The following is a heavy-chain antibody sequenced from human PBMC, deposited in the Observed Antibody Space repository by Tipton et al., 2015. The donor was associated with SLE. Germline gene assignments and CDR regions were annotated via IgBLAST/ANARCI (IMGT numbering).Heavy chain of an antibody. V-gene: IGHV4-30-4*01. J-gene: IGHJ6*03. Sequence: TLSLTCTVSRGSISSGDYYWSWIRQPPGKGLEWIGYIYYSGSTYYNPSLESRVTISVDTSKNQFSLKLSSVTAADTAVYYCARGRGAVADAYYMDVWGKGTTVTVSS. CDR3: ARGRGAVADAYYMDV. D-gene: IGHD6-19*01. CDR1: RGSISSGDYY. CDR2: IYYSGST.